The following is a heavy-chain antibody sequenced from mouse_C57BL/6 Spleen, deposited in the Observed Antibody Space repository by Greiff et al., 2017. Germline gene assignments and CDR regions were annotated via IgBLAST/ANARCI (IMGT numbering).Heavy chain of an antibody. D-gene: IGHD1-1*01. CDR2: ISSGSSTI. J-gene: IGHJ2*01. CDR1: GFTFSDYG. CDR3: ARPYYYGSYYLDY. V-gene: IGHV5-17*01. Sequence: EVQVVESGGGLVKPGGSLKLSCAASGFTFSDYGMHWVRQAPEKGLEWVAYISSGSSTIYYADTVKGRFTISRDNAKNTLFLQMTSLRSEDTAMYYCARPYYYGSYYLDYWGQGTTLTVSS.